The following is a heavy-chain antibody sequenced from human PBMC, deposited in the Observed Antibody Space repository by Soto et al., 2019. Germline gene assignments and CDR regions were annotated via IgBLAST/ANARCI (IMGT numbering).Heavy chain of an antibody. J-gene: IGHJ4*02. D-gene: IGHD2-15*01. CDR1: GFTFSSYA. CDR2: VSIGGST. Sequence: DVQLLESGGGLVQPEGSLRLSCAASGFTFSSYAMGWVRQGPGKGLEWVAVVSIGGSTHYADSVRGRFTISTDNSKNPLSLQMNSLAAEDTAVYFCAKGRGAGGHFEYWGQGALVTVSS. V-gene: IGHV3-23*01. CDR3: AKGRGAGGHFEY.